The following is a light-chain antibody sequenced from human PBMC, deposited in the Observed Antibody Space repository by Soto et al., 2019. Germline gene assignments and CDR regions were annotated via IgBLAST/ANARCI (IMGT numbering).Light chain of an antibody. V-gene: IGKV1-5*03. CDR3: HQYISYPKT. CDR1: QSISSW. J-gene: IGKJ1*01. CDR2: KAS. Sequence: DIQMTQSPSTLSSSVGDRVTITCRASQSISSWLAWYQQKPGKAPKLLIYKASTLERGVPSRFSGSGSGTEFTLIIGSLQPDDFATYYCHQYISYPKTFGQGTKVDIK.